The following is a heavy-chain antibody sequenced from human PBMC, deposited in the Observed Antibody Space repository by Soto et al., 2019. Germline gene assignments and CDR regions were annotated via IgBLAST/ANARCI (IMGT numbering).Heavy chain of an antibody. V-gene: IGHV3-21*01. CDR1: GFTFSSYS. CDR3: ARDSTTVTTN. J-gene: IGHJ4*02. Sequence: EVQLVESGGGLVKPGGSLRLSCAASGFTFSSYSMNWVRQAPGKGLELVSSISSSSSYIYYADSVKGRFTISRDNAKNSLYLQMNSLRAEDTAVYYCARDSTTVTTNWGQGTLVAVSS. D-gene: IGHD4-17*01. CDR2: ISSSSSYI.